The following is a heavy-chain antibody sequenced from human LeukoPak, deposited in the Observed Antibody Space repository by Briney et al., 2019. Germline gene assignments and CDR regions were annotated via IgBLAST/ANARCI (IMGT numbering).Heavy chain of an antibody. D-gene: IGHD3-10*01. J-gene: IGHJ4*02. CDR1: GFTFSSHA. V-gene: IGHV3-23*01. Sequence: GGSLRLSCAASGFTFSSHAMSWVRQAPGKGLEWVSAVSGSGGSTKYADSVKGRFTISRDNSKNTLYLQMNSLRVEDTAVYYCAKDGFGSGGLDPLWFDYWGRGTLVTVSS. CDR2: VSGSGGST. CDR3: AKDGFGSGGLDPLWFDY.